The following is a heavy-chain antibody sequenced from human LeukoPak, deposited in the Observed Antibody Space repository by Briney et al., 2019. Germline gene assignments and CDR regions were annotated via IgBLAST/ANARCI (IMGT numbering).Heavy chain of an antibody. CDR2: IIPIFGTA. D-gene: IGHD6-19*01. CDR3: ASTGLAVAGPFDY. CDR1: GYTFTSYG. V-gene: IGHV1-69*05. Sequence: SVKVSCKASGYTFTSYGISWVRQAPGQGLEWMGGIIPIFGTANYAQKFQGRVTITTDESTSTAYMELSSLGSEDTAVYYCASTGLAVAGPFDYWGQGTLVTVSS. J-gene: IGHJ4*02.